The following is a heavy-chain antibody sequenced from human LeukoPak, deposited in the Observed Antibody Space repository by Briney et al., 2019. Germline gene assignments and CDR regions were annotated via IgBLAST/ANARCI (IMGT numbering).Heavy chain of an antibody. CDR3: ARGKTAMDA. Sequence: SETLSLTCTVSGRSISSYYWSWIRQPPGKGLEWIGYIYYSGSTNHNPSLKSRVTISVDTSKNQFSLKLSSVTAADTAVYYCARGKTAMDAWGQGTLVTVSS. D-gene: IGHD5-18*01. CDR1: GRSISSYY. V-gene: IGHV4-59*01. CDR2: IYYSGST. J-gene: IGHJ5*02.